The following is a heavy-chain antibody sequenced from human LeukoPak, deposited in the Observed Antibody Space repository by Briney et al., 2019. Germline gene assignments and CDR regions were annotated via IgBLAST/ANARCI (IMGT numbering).Heavy chain of an antibody. CDR2: IYYSGST. CDR1: GDSISSYY. Sequence: SETLSLTCTVSGDSISSYYWNWIRQPPGKGLEWIGYIYYSGSTNYNPSLKSRVTISVDTSKIQFSLKLSSVTAADTAVYYCARQIGVGATFDAFDIWGQGTMVTVSS. CDR3: ARQIGVGATFDAFDI. D-gene: IGHD1-26*01. V-gene: IGHV4-59*01. J-gene: IGHJ3*02.